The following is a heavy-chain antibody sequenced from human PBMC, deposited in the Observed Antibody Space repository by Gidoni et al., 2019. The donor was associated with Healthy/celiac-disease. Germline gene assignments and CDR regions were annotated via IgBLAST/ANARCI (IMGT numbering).Heavy chain of an antibody. CDR1: GFTFSSYA. D-gene: IGHD2-15*01. Sequence: QVQLVDSGGCVVQPGRSLRLSCAASGFTFSSYAMHWVRQAPGKGLVWVAVRSNDGSNKYYADSVKGRFTISRDNSKNTLYLQMNSLRAEDTAVYYCARDVSGCCAPTQLDYWGQGTLVTVSS. J-gene: IGHJ4*02. CDR2: RSNDGSNK. V-gene: IGHV3-30*04. CDR3: ARDVSGCCAPTQLDY.